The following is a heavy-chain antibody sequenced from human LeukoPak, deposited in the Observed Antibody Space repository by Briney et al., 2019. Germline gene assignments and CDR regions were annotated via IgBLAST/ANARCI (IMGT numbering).Heavy chain of an antibody. D-gene: IGHD3-22*01. CDR2: IDYSGST. J-gene: IGHJ4*02. CDR1: GGSFSGYY. CDR3: ARQDYYDSSGYYLRSDY. V-gene: IGHV4-34*01. Sequence: SETLSLTCAVYGGSFSGYYWSWIRQPPGKGLEWIGHIDYSGSTNYNPSLKSRVTISVDTSKNQFSLKLSSATAADTAVYYCARQDYYDSSGYYLRSDYWGQGTLVTVSS.